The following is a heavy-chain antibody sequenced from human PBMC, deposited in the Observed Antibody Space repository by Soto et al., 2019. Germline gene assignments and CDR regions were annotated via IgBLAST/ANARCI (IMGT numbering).Heavy chain of an antibody. V-gene: IGHV4-59*01. CDR1: GGSISSYY. D-gene: IGHD3-9*01. Sequence: PSETLSLTCTVSGGSISSYYWSWIRQPPGKGLEWIGYIYYSGSTNYNPSLKSRVTISVDTSKNQFSLKLSSVTAADTAVYYCARDHTYYDIVTGYIHDAFDSWGQGTMVTVSS. J-gene: IGHJ3*02. CDR2: IYYSGST. CDR3: ARDHTYYDIVTGYIHDAFDS.